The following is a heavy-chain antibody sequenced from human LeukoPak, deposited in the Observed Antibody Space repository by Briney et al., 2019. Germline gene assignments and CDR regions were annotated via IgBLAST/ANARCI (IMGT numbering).Heavy chain of an antibody. D-gene: IGHD6-13*01. V-gene: IGHV4-39*01. CDR3: ARGFTSSWLGSPCWFDP. CDR2: IYYSGST. J-gene: IGHJ5*02. Sequence: PSGTLSLTCTVSGGSISSSSYYWGWIRQPPGKGLEWIGSIYYSGSTYYNPSLKSRVTISVDTSKNQFSLKLSSVTAADTAVYYCARGFTSSWLGSPCWFDPWGQGTLVTVSS. CDR1: GGSISSSSYY.